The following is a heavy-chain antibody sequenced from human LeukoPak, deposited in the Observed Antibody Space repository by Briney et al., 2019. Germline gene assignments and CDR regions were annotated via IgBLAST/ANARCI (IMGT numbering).Heavy chain of an antibody. D-gene: IGHD5-18*01. Sequence: GASVLVSCKASGYTFTSYGISWVRQAPGQGLEWMGWISGYNGNTKYAHKVQGRVTMTTDTSTGTGYMELRSLRSDDTAVYYCARAYSYGSDYYYGMDVWGQGTTVTVSS. CDR1: GYTFTSYG. J-gene: IGHJ6*02. CDR2: ISGYNGNT. V-gene: IGHV1-18*01. CDR3: ARAYSYGSDYYYGMDV.